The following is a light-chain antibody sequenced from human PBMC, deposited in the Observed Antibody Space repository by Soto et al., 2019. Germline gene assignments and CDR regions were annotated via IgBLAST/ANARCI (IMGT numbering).Light chain of an antibody. CDR1: QGVSRY. CDR3: QQLNNYPFT. Sequence: QLTQSPSFLSASVGARVAITCRASQGVSRYVAWYQQKPGKPPELLIYAASTVQSGVPPRSSGSASWTEFTLSIDSLQPEDFATYYIQQLNNYPFTFGGGTKVEI. J-gene: IGKJ4*01. CDR2: AAS. V-gene: IGKV1-9*01.